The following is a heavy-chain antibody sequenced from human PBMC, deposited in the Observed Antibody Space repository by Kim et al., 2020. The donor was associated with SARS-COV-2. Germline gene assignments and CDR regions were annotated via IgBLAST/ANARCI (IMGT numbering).Heavy chain of an antibody. V-gene: IGHV4-34*01. CDR2: INHSGST. CDR1: GGSFSGYY. CDR3: ARTVGYSMGGAFDS. Sequence: SETLSLTCAVYGGSFSGYYWSWIRQPPGKGLEWIGEINHSGSTNYNPALKSRVTISVDTSKNQFSLKLSAVTAADTAVYYCARTVGYSMGGAFDSWGQG. J-gene: IGHJ3*02. D-gene: IGHD5-18*01.